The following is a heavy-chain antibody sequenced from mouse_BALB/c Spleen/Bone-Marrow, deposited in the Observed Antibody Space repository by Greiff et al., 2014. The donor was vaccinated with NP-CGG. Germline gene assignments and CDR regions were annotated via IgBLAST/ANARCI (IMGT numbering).Heavy chain of an antibody. Sequence: QVQLQQPRAELVKPGASVKLSCKASGYSFTSYWMHWVKQRPGQGLEWIGEISPSNGRSNYNEKFKSKATLTVDKSSSTAYMQLSSLTSEDSAVYYCTRSELRRGGYALDYWGLGTSVTVSS. J-gene: IGHJ4*01. D-gene: IGHD2-12*01. V-gene: IGHV1S81*02. CDR1: GYSFTSYW. CDR2: ISPSNGRS. CDR3: TRSELRRGGYALDY.